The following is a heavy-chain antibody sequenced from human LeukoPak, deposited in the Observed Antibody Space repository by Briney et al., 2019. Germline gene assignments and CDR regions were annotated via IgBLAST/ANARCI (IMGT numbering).Heavy chain of an antibody. CDR3: ARVRGDVATIWLDY. CDR2: TYPGDSDA. Sequence: GESLKISCKGSGYSFTSYWIGWVRQMPGKGLEWMGMTYPGDSDARYSPAFQGQVTISADKSINTAYLQWSSLKASDTAMYYCARVRGDVATIWLDYWGQGSLVTVSS. D-gene: IGHD5-12*01. V-gene: IGHV5-51*01. CDR1: GYSFTSYW. J-gene: IGHJ4*02.